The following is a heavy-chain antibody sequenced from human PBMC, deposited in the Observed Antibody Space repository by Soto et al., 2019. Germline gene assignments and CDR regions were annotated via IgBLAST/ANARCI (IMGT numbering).Heavy chain of an antibody. V-gene: IGHV4-31*03. J-gene: IGHJ6*02. CDR3: ARDPNYGMDV. CDR1: GGSISSGGYY. Sequence: ASETLSLTCTVSGGSISSGGYYWSWIRQHPGKGLEWIGYIYYSGSTYYNPSLKSRVTISVDTSKNQFSLKLSSVTAADTAVYYCARDPNYGMDVWGQGTTVTVSS. CDR2: IYYSGST.